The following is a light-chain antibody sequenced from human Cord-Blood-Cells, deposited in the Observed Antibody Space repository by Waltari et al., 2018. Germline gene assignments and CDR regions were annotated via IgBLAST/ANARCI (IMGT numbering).Light chain of an antibody. CDR3: QQYGSSPLT. CDR1: QSVSSSY. J-gene: IGKJ4*01. Sequence: IVLTQSPGTLSLSSGERAHLSCRASQSVSSSYLAWYQQKPGQAPRLLIYGASSRATGIPDRFSGSGSGTDFTLTISRLEPEDFAVYYCQQYGSSPLTFGGGTKVEIK. V-gene: IGKV3-20*01. CDR2: GAS.